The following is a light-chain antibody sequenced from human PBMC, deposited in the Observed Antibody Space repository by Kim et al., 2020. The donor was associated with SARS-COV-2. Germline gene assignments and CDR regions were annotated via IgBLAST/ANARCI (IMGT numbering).Light chain of an antibody. CDR1: KLGNKY. CDR2: QDS. CDR3: QAWDSSTAV. Sequence: SGSPGQTASITCSVDKLGNKYACWYQQKPGQSPVLVIYQDSKRPSGIPERFSGSNSGNTATLTISGTQAMDEADYYCQAWDSSTAVFGGGTQLTVL. J-gene: IGLJ2*01. V-gene: IGLV3-1*01.